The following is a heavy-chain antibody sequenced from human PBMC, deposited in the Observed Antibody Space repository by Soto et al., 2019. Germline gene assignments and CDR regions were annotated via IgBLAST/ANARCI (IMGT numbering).Heavy chain of an antibody. CDR1: GYTFTGYY. V-gene: IGHV1-2*04. J-gene: IGHJ5*02. CDR3: ARDQGWFYP. CDR2: INNNTGCT. Sequence: QVQLVQSGAEVKKPGASVKVSCKASGYTFTGYYIHWVRQAPGQGLEWMGWINNNTGCTNDSQKFQGWVTMTRDTSISTAYLELSMLSSDETAVYYCARDQGWFYPWGQGTLVTVSS.